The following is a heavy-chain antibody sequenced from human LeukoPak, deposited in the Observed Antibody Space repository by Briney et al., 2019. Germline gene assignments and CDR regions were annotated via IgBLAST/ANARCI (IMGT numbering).Heavy chain of an antibody. Sequence: ASVKVSCKASGGTFSSYAISWVRQAPGQGLEWMGGIIPIFGTANYAQKFQGRVTITTDESTSTAYMELSSLRSEDTAVYYCAREGQYGSGTPDYWGQGTLVTVSS. V-gene: IGHV1-69*05. CDR2: IIPIFGTA. J-gene: IGHJ4*02. CDR1: GGTFSSYA. CDR3: AREGQYGSGTPDY. D-gene: IGHD3-10*01.